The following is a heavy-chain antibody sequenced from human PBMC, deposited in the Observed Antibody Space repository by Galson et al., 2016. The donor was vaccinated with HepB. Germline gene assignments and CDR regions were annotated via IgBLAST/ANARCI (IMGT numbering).Heavy chain of an antibody. J-gene: IGHJ4*02. V-gene: IGHV4-30-4*01. CDR2: IYYSGST. CDR3: ARGSAFGGVDN. CDR1: GGSISGGDYY. D-gene: IGHD3-16*01. Sequence: TLSLTCTVSGGSISGGDYYWSWIRQPPGKGLEWVGYIYYSGSTYHSPPLKSRVTISVDTSKNQFSLKLNSVTAADTAVYYCARGSAFGGVDNWGQGTLVTVSS.